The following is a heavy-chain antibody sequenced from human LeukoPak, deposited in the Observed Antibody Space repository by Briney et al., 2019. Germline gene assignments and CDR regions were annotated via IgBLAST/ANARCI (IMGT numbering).Heavy chain of an antibody. V-gene: IGHV3-15*01. Sequence: GGSLRLSCAASGFTLRNAWMAWVRQAPGKGLVFVGRIRNKSDGGTADSADPLKGRFTISRDDSTNTLYLQMNRLETEDTAVYYCTTWGGSFSRYWGQGTLVTVSS. D-gene: IGHD1-26*01. CDR1: GFTLRNAW. CDR3: TTWGGSFSRY. J-gene: IGHJ4*02. CDR2: IRNKSDGGTA.